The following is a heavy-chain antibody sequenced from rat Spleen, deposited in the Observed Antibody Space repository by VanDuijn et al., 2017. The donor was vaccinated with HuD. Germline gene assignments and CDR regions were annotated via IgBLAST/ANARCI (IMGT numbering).Heavy chain of an antibody. CDR2: ISYEGSST. Sequence: EVQLVESGGGLVQPGRSLKLSCAASGFTFSDYYMAWVRQAPKKGLEWVASISYEGSSTYYGDSVKGRFTISRDNAKSTLYLQMNSLRSEDTATYYCARELDQFDFWGQGVLVTVSS. J-gene: IGHJ2*01. CDR1: GFTFSDYY. V-gene: IGHV5-22*01. CDR3: ARELDQFDF.